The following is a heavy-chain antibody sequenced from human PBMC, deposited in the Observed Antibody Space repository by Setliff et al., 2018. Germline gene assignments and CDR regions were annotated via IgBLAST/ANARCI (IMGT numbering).Heavy chain of an antibody. CDR1: GFTLSSYS. CDR2: ISSSSSTI. V-gene: IGHV3-48*01. Sequence: GGSLRLSCAASGFTLSSYSMNWVRQAPGKGLEWVSYISSSSSTIYYADSVKGRFTISRDNAKNSLYLQMNSLRAEDTAVYYCARDRGSGSYFLRYFDYWGQGTLVTVSS. CDR3: ARDRGSGSYFLRYFDY. J-gene: IGHJ4*02. D-gene: IGHD1-26*01.